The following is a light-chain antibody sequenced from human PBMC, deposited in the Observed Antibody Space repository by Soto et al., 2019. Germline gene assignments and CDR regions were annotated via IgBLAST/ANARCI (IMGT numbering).Light chain of an antibody. CDR3: CSYTSISTGVL. CDR1: SSDVGDYSY. CDR2: EVS. V-gene: IGLV2-14*01. Sequence: QSVLTQPASVSGSPGQSITISCTGASSDVGDYSYVSWYQHHPGQAPELLIYEVSNRPSGVSHRFSGSKSGNTASLTISGLQAEDEADYYCCSYTSISTGVLFGGGTK. J-gene: IGLJ2*01.